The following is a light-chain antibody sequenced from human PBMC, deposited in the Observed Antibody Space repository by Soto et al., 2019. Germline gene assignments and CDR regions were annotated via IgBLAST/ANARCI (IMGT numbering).Light chain of an antibody. V-gene: IGKV3-20*01. CDR3: QRYGNSPWT. CDR2: GAS. J-gene: IGKJ1*01. Sequence: EIVLTQSPGTLSLSPGERATLSCRASQSVSSSYLGWYQQKPGQAPRLLIYGASSRATGIPDRFSGSGSGTDFTLTISRLEPEDFAVYFCQRYGNSPWTFGQGTKVEIK. CDR1: QSVSSSY.